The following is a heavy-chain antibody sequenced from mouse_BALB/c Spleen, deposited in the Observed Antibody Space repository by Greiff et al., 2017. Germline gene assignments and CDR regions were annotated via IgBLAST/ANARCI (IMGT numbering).Heavy chain of an antibody. CDR1: GFTFTDYY. CDR3: ARDEGITWYFDV. J-gene: IGHJ1*01. V-gene: IGHV7-3*02. CDR2: IRNKANGYTT. D-gene: IGHD2-4*01. Sequence: EVQLVESGGGLVQPGGSLRLSCATSGFTFTDYYMSWVRQPPGKALEWLGFIRNKANGYTTEYSASVKGRFTISRDNSQSILYLQMNTLRAEDSATYYCARDEGITWYFDVWGAGTTVTVSS.